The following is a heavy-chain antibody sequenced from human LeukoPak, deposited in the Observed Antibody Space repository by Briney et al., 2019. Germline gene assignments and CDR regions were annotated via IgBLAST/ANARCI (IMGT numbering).Heavy chain of an antibody. J-gene: IGHJ4*02. Sequence: PGGSLRLSCAASGFTFSNYGMHWVRQAPGKGLEWVAIISYDGSNEYYADSVKGRFTISRDDSKNTLYLQMNSLRAEDTAVYYCAKGDDYYGSGSLYYFDYWGQGTLVAVSS. CDR2: ISYDGSNE. CDR1: GFTFSNYG. D-gene: IGHD3-10*01. V-gene: IGHV3-30*18. CDR3: AKGDDYYGSGSLYYFDY.